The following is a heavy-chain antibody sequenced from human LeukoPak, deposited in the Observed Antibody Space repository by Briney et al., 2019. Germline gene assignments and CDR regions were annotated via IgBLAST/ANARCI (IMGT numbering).Heavy chain of an antibody. D-gene: IGHD4-11*01. Sequence: SVKVSCKASGGTFSSYAISWVRQAPGQGLEWMGRIIPIFGTANYAQKFQGRVTITTDESTSTAYMELSSLRSEDTAVYYCAKAPYSNALYDYWGQGTLVTVSS. J-gene: IGHJ4*02. CDR3: AKAPYSNALYDY. V-gene: IGHV1-69*05. CDR1: GGTFSSYA. CDR2: IIPIFGTA.